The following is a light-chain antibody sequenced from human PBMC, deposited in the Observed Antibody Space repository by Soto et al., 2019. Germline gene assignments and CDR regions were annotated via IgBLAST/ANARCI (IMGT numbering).Light chain of an antibody. Sequence: DTQMTQSPSTLSASIGDRVTITCRASQDISNWLAWYQQRPGKAPKLLIYKASTLQNGVPSRFSGSGSGTEFTRTVSSLQPDDFATYYCKQRTFGQGTQVEIK. J-gene: IGKJ1*01. CDR3: KQRT. CDR2: KAS. V-gene: IGKV1-5*03. CDR1: QDISNW.